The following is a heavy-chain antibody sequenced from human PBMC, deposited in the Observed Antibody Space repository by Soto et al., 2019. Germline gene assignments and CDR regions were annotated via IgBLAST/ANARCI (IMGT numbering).Heavy chain of an antibody. CDR2: IRFDGSKI. CDR1: EIIFSGYG. D-gene: IGHD1-26*01. CDR3: ARDGVGGTVVFCYLYY. Sequence: QVQLVESGGGVVQPGRSLRLSCAVSEIIFSGYGMHWVHQAPGTGLDWVEVIRFDGSKIPYADSVKGRFTISRDNSKNTLYLQMDSLRAEDKAVYYCARDGVGGTVVFCYLYYCGQGALVTVSS. V-gene: IGHV3-33*01. J-gene: IGHJ4*02.